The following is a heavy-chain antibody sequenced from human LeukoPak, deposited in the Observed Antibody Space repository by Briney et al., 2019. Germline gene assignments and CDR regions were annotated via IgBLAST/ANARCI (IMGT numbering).Heavy chain of an antibody. CDR3: AQDGYCGDAHCYTGAIEM. CDR1: GFTFSSYA. V-gene: IGHV3-21*04. J-gene: IGHJ3*02. D-gene: IGHD2-21*01. Sequence: GGCLRLSCAASGFTFSSYAMNWVRQAPGKGLEWVSSLISSSSYIYSADSVKGRFIISRDNSKNTLYLEMKSLRAEDTALYFCAQDGYCGDAHCYTGAIEMWGQGTMVTVSS. CDR2: LISSSSYI.